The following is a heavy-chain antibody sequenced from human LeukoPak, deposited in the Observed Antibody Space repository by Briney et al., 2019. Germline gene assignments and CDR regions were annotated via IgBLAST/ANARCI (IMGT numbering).Heavy chain of an antibody. CDR1: GYTFTVYC. D-gene: IGHD3-3*01. J-gene: IGHJ6*03. CDR2: INPNSGGT. Sequence: ASVTVSFKASGYTFTVYCMHWVRQAPGQGLEWMGWINPNSGGTNYAQKFQGRVTMTRDTSISTAYMELSRLRSDDTAVYYCARDRFLEWLAYYYYYMDVWGKGTTVTVSS. V-gene: IGHV1-2*02. CDR3: ARDRFLEWLAYYYYYMDV.